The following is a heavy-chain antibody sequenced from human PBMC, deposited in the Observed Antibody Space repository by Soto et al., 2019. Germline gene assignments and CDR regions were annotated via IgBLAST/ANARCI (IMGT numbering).Heavy chain of an antibody. CDR3: ARGEEVRYFDWLSQDLDY. J-gene: IGHJ4*02. D-gene: IGHD3-9*01. CDR1: GYTFTGYY. CDR2: INPNSGGT. V-gene: IGHV1-2*02. Sequence: VASVKVSCKASGYTFTGYYMHWVRQAPGQGLEWMGWINPNSGGTNYAQKFQGRVTMTRDTSISTAYMELSRLRSDDTAVYYCARGEEVRYFDWLSQDLDYWGQGTLVTVSS.